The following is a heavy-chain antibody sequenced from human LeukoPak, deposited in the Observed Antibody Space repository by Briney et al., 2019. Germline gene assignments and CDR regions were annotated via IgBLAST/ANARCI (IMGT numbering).Heavy chain of an antibody. V-gene: IGHV4-4*02. Sequence: PSGTLSLTCAVSGDSISNPNWWSWVRQPPGKGLEWLGEVYSSGTTNYNPSLGSRVTISVDTSKNQFSLKLYFVTAADTAVYYCARRSQPGTDYYYYMDVWGKGTTVTVSS. CDR3: ARRSQPGTDYYYYMDV. J-gene: IGHJ6*03. D-gene: IGHD1-7*01. CDR2: VYSSGTT. CDR1: GDSISNPNW.